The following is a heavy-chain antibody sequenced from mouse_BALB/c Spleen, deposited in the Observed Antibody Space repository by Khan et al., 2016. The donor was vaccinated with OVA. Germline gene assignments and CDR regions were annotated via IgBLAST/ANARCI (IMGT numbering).Heavy chain of an antibody. CDR3: ARDGAYYRNDGWFAY. Sequence: QVQLKESGAELARPGASVKMSCKASGYTFTSYTIHWIKQRPGQGLEWIGYFNPSSGYTNYNQKFKDKATLTADKSSTTAYMQLSSLTSDDSAVYYCARDGAYYRNDGWFAYWGQGTLVTVSA. J-gene: IGHJ3*01. D-gene: IGHD2-14*01. V-gene: IGHV1-4*01. CDR1: GYTFTSYT. CDR2: FNPSSGYT.